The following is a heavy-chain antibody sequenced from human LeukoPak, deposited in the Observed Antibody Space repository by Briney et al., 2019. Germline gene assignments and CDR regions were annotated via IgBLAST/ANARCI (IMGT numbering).Heavy chain of an antibody. J-gene: IGHJ4*02. Sequence: GESLKISCKGSGYRFTNYWIGWVRQMPGKGLEWMGIIYPDDSDSRYSPSFQGQVTISADKSISTAYPQWSSLKASDTAIYYCARRSGIWNYYFDYWGQGTLVTVSS. CDR3: ARRSGIWNYYFDY. V-gene: IGHV5-51*01. D-gene: IGHD1-1*01. CDR2: IYPDDSDS. CDR1: GYRFTNYW.